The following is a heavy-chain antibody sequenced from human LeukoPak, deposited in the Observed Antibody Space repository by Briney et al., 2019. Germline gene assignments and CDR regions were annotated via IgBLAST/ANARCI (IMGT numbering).Heavy chain of an antibody. V-gene: IGHV3-23*01. Sequence: GGSLRLSCAASGFTFSSYAMSWVRQAPGKGLEWVSAISGSGGSTYYADSVKGRFTISRDNSKNTLYLQMNSLRAEDTAVYYCAKDPHSYYDYVWGSFDYWGQGTLVTVSS. CDR2: ISGSGGST. CDR3: AKDPHSYYDYVWGSFDY. J-gene: IGHJ4*02. D-gene: IGHD3-16*01. CDR1: GFTFSSYA.